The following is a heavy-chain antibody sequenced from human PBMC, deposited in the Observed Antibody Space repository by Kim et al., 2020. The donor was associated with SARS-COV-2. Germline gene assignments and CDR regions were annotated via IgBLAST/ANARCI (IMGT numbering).Heavy chain of an antibody. Sequence: YNDYAVSVKSRITIKPDTSKNQFSLQLNSVTPEDTAVYYCTRSSARRFDYWGQATLVTVSS. V-gene: IGHV6-1*01. J-gene: IGHJ4*02. CDR2: YN. CDR3: TRSSARRFDY. D-gene: IGHD6-6*01.